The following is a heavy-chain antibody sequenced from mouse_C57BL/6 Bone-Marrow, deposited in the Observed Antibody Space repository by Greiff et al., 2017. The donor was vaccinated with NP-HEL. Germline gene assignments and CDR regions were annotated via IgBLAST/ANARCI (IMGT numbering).Heavy chain of an antibody. CDR3: VRQEAYDEGFAY. J-gene: IGHJ3*01. D-gene: IGHD2-12*01. CDR2: IRSKSNNYAT. Sequence: EVQVVESGGGLVQPKGSLKLSCAASGFSFNTYAMNWVRQAPGKGLEWVARIRSKSNNYATYYADSVKDRFTISRDDSESMLYLQMNNLKTEDTAMYYCVRQEAYDEGFAYWGQGTLVTVSA. CDR1: GFSFNTYA. V-gene: IGHV10-1*01.